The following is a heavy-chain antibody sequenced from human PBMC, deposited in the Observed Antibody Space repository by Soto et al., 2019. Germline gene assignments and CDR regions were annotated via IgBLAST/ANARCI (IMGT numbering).Heavy chain of an antibody. CDR3: ARGGGTSDDTFDI. D-gene: IGHD3-16*01. V-gene: IGHV1-69*02. CDR2: IIPILDVA. Sequence: QVQLVQSGAEVKKLGSSVKVSCKASGGTFTTYSFSWVRQAPGQGLEWLGRIIPILDVANYAQKFQGRVTITADKSTSTAYMELRSLRFEDTAVYYCARGGGTSDDTFDIWGQGTMVAVSS. CDR1: GGTFTTYS. J-gene: IGHJ3*02.